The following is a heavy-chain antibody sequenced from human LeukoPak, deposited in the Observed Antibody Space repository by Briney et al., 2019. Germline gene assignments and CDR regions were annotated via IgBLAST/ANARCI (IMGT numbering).Heavy chain of an antibody. V-gene: IGHV3-23*01. J-gene: IGHJ4*02. CDR2: ISGSGGST. Sequence: GGSLRLSCAASGFTFSSYAMSWVRQAPGKGLEWVSAISGSGGSTYYADSVKGRFTISRDNSKNTLYLQMNSLRAEDTAVYYCAKSGGRGYSYGYCAYWGQGTLVTVSS. CDR3: AKSGGRGYSYGYCAY. CDR1: GFTFSSYA. D-gene: IGHD5-18*01.